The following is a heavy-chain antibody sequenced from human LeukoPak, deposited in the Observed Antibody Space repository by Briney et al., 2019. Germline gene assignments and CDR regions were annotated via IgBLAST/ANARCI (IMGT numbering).Heavy chain of an antibody. CDR2: IYTSGST. J-gene: IGHJ4*02. CDR3: AREAVAGTGVDY. Sequence: SETLSLTCTVSGGSISSYYWSWIRQPAGKGLGWIGRIYTSGSTNYNPSLKSRVTMSVDTSKNQFSLKVSSVTAADTAVYYCAREAVAGTGVDYWGQGTLVTVSS. D-gene: IGHD6-19*01. V-gene: IGHV4-4*07. CDR1: GGSISSYY.